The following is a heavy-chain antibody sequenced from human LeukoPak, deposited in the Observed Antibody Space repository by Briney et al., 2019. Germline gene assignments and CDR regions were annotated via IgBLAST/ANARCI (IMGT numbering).Heavy chain of an antibody. Sequence: SETLSLTCTVSGGSISSSSYYWGWIRQPPGKGLEWIGSIYYSGSTYYNPSLKSRVTISVDTSKNQFSLKLSSVTAADTGVYYCARKAIIYYYYGMDVWGQGTTVTVSS. J-gene: IGHJ6*02. CDR3: ARKAIIYYYYGMDV. CDR2: IYYSGST. V-gene: IGHV4-39*01. CDR1: GGSISSSSYY. D-gene: IGHD5-24*01.